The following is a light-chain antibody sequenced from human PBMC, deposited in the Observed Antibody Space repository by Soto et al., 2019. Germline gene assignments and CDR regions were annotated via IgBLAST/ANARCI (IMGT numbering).Light chain of an antibody. CDR2: DTS. CDR3: LLSYSGAQAV. Sequence: QAVVTQEPSLTVSPGGTVTLTCGSSTGADTSGHYPYWFQQKPGQAPRTLIYDTSNKHSWTPARFSGSLLGGKAALTLSGAQPEDEAEYYCLLSYSGAQAVFGGGTKVTVL. V-gene: IGLV7-46*01. CDR1: TGADTSGHY. J-gene: IGLJ2*01.